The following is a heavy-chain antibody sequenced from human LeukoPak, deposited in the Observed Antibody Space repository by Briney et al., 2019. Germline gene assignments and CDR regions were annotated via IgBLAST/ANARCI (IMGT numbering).Heavy chain of an antibody. CDR3: ARDDRTYYYDSSGLFDY. J-gene: IGHJ4*02. CDR2: IKQDGSEK. Sequence: GGSLRLSCAASGFTFSSYWMSWVRQALGKGLEWVANIKQDGSEKYYVDSVKGRFTISRDNAKNSLYLQMNSLRAEDTAVYYCARDDRTYYYDSSGLFDYWGQGTLVTVSS. D-gene: IGHD3-22*01. CDR1: GFTFSSYW. V-gene: IGHV3-7*04.